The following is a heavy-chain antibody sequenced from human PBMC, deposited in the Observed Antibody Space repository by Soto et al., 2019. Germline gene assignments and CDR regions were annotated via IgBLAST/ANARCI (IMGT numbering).Heavy chain of an antibody. D-gene: IGHD4-17*01. CDR1: GGSISSYY. J-gene: IGHJ4*02. Sequence: QVQLQESGPGLVKPSETLSLTCTVSGGSISSYYWGWVRQPPGKGLEWIGYIYYSGSTNYNPSLKSRVTISVDTSKNQLSLKLSSVTAADTAVYYCARRYGPGFDYWGQGTLVTVSS. CDR2: IYYSGST. V-gene: IGHV4-59*08. CDR3: ARRYGPGFDY.